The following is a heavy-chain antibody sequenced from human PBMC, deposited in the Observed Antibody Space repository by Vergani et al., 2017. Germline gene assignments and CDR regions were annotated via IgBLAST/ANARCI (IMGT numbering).Heavy chain of an antibody. V-gene: IGHV4-34*01. CDR1: GGSFSGYY. D-gene: IGHD4-17*01. CDR2: INHSGST. Sequence: QVQLQQWGAGLLKPSKTLSLTCAVYGGSFSGYYWSWIRQPPGKGLEWIGEINHSGSTNYNPSLKSRVTISVDTSKNQFSLKLSSVTAADTAVYYCARGRTVTTKFDYWGQGTLVTVSS. CDR3: ARGRTVTTKFDY. J-gene: IGHJ4*02.